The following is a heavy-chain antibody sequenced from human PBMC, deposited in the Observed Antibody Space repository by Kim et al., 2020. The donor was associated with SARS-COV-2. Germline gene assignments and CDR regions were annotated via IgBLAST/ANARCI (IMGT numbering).Heavy chain of an antibody. J-gene: IGHJ6*02. Sequence: GESLKISCKGSGYSFTSYWIGWVRQMPGKGLEWMGIIYPGDSDTRYSPSFQGQVTISADKSISTAYLQWSSLKASDTAMYYCARGGITIFGVVIEHYGMDVWGQGTTVTVSS. CDR2: IYPGDSDT. CDR1: GYSFTSYW. CDR3: ARGGITIFGVVIEHYGMDV. V-gene: IGHV5-51*01. D-gene: IGHD3-3*01.